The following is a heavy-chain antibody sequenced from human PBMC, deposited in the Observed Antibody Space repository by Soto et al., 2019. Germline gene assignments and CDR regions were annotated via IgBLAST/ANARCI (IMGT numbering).Heavy chain of an antibody. Sequence: GGSLRLSCAASGFTFSSYGMHWVRQAPGKGLEWVAVISYDGSNKYYADSVKGRFTISRDNSKNTLYLQMNSLRAEDTAVYYCAKARSYGSARCPFDYWGQGTLVTVSS. CDR2: ISYDGSNK. CDR1: GFTFSSYG. V-gene: IGHV3-30*18. CDR3: AKARSYGSARCPFDY. J-gene: IGHJ4*02. D-gene: IGHD4-17*01.